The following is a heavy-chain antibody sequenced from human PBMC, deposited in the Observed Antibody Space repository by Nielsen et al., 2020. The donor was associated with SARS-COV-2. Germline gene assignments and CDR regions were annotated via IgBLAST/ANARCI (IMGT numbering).Heavy chain of an antibody. V-gene: IGHV4-39*02. Sequence: SETLSPTCTVSGGSLSSRNYYWGWIRQPPGKGLEWIGTIYYSGSVSYKPSLRSRVTISVDTSKKHFSLKLTSVTAADTAVYFCARGDIAVVPAAMFRGDDAFDIWGQGTMVRVSS. CDR2: IYYSGSV. CDR3: ARGDIAVVPAAMFRGDDAFDI. CDR1: GGSLSSRNYY. D-gene: IGHD2-2*01. J-gene: IGHJ3*02.